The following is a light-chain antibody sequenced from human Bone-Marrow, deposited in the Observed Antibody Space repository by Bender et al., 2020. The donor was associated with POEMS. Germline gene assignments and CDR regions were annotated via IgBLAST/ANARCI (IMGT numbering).Light chain of an antibody. CDR3: LLSYSELWLWV. J-gene: IGLJ3*02. CDR1: TGAVTTGHY. V-gene: IGLV7-46*01. Sequence: QAVVTQEPSLTVSPGGTVTLTCGSSTGAVTTGHYPYWFQQKPGQAPRTLIYVTTNKHPWPPARFSGSLLGGKAVLTLSGAQPEDEAEYYCLLSYSELWLWVFGGGTKLTVL. CDR2: VTT.